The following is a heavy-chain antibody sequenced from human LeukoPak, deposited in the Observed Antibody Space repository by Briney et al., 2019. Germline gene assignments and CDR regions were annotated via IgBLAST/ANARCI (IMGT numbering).Heavy chain of an antibody. CDR1: GGSLTIGYYY. Sequence: SETLSLTCTVSGGSLTIGYYYWTWIRQHPGKGLEWIGYIHPSGITDYNPSLQSRVTMSLDTSQNLFSLRLTSLTAADTAIYYCARGQDAFKTGYWGQGTLVTVSS. V-gene: IGHV4-31*03. CDR2: IHPSGIT. CDR3: ARGQDAFKTGY. D-gene: IGHD5-24*01. J-gene: IGHJ4*02.